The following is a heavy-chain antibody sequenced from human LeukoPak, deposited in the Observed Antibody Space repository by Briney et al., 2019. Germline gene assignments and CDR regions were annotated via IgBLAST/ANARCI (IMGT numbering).Heavy chain of an antibody. CDR1: GYSISSGYY. CDR3: TRVSCGGGSCYESRGAFDI. D-gene: IGHD2-15*01. V-gene: IGHV4-38-2*02. Sequence: SETLSLTCTVSGYSISSGYYWGWIRQPPGKGLEWIGSIYHSGSTYYNPSLKSRVTISVDTSKNQFSLKLSSVTAADTAMYFCTRVSCGGGSCYESRGAFDIWGQGTIVIASS. J-gene: IGHJ3*02. CDR2: IYHSGST.